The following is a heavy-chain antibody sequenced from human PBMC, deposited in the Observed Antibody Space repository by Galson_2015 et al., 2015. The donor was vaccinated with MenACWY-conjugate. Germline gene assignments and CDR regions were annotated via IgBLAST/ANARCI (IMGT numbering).Heavy chain of an antibody. D-gene: IGHD2-2*01. CDR1: GFIFNNYW. CDR2: IKQDGSEK. V-gene: IGHV3-7*03. J-gene: IGHJ4*02. CDR3: ARDLGFYCSRNDCYSPY. Sequence: SLRLSCAASGFIFNNYWMSRVRQVPGKGPEWVANIKQDGSEKYYVDSVRGRFTISRDNAKNSLCLQMNSLRAEDTAVYYCARDLGFYCSRNDCYSPYWGQGTLVTVSS.